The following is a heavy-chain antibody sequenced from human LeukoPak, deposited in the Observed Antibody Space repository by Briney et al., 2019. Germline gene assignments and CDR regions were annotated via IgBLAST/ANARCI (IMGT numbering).Heavy chain of an antibody. CDR3: ARGVVVAHYFDY. Sequence: ASVKVSCKASGGTFSSYAISWVRQAPGQGLEWMGGIIPIFGTANYAQKFQGRVTITADESTSTAYMELSSLRSEDTAVYYCARGVVVAHYFDYWGQGTLVTVSS. CDR2: IIPIFGTA. V-gene: IGHV1-69*01. D-gene: IGHD2-15*01. J-gene: IGHJ4*02. CDR1: GGTFSSYA.